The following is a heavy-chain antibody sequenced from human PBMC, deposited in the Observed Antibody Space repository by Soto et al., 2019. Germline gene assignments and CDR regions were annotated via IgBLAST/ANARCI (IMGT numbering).Heavy chain of an antibody. D-gene: IGHD6-13*01. J-gene: IGHJ5*02. CDR1: GYSFTSYW. CDR3: ARRAAAGSWFDP. V-gene: IGHV5-10-1*01. CDR2: IDPSDSYT. Sequence: EVQLVQSGAEVKKPGESLRISCKGSGYSFTSYWINWVRQMPGKGLEWMGRIDPSDSYTNYSPSFQGHVIISADKSISTAYLQWSSLKASDTAMYYCARRAAAGSWFDPWGQGTLVTVSS.